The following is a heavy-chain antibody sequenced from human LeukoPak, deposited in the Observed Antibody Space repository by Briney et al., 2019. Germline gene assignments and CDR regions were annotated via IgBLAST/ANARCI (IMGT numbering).Heavy chain of an antibody. CDR3: ARGKVVVAATLFDY. D-gene: IGHD2-15*01. V-gene: IGHV3-48*01. Sequence: GGSLRLSCAASGFTFSSYSMNWVRQAPGQGLEWVSYISSSSTTIYYADSVKDRFTISRDNAKKSLYLQMNILRAEDTAVYYCARGKVVVAATLFDYWGQGTLVTVSS. J-gene: IGHJ4*02. CDR2: ISSSSTTI. CDR1: GFTFSSYS.